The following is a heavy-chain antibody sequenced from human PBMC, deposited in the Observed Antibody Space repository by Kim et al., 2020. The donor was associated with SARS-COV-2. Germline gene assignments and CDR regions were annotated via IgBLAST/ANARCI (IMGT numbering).Heavy chain of an antibody. D-gene: IGHD4-4*01. CDR3: ATQVPSPVRTVTTSMAFDY. V-gene: IGHV1-24*01. Sequence: ASVKVSCKVSGYTLTELSMHWVRQAPGKGLEWMGGFDPEDGETIYAQKFQGRVTMTEDTSTDTAYMELSSLRSEDTAVYYCATQVPSPVRTVTTSMAFDYWGQGTLVTVSS. J-gene: IGHJ4*02. CDR1: GYTLTELS. CDR2: FDPEDGET.